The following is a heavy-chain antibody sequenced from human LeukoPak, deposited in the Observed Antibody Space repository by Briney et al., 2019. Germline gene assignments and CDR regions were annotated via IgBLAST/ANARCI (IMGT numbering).Heavy chain of an antibody. CDR1: GGSFSGYY. CDR3: ARFGNTYYYYYMDV. V-gene: IGHV4-34*01. CDR2: INHSGST. J-gene: IGHJ6*03. Sequence: SETLSLTCAVYGGSFSGYYWSWIRQPPGKGLEWIGEINHSGSTNYNPSLKSRVTISVDTSKNQFSLKLSSVTAADTAVYYCARFGNTYYYYYMDVWGKGTTVTVSS. D-gene: IGHD4-23*01.